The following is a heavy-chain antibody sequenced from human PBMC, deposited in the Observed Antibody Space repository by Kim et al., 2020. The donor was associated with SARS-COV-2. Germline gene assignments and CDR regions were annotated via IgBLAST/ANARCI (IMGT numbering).Heavy chain of an antibody. Sequence: LKSRVTIAVDTSKHQFSLELSSVTAADTAVYYCARGRIAARHWQGNGMDVWGQGTTVTVSS. CDR3: ARGRIAARHWQGNGMDV. J-gene: IGHJ6*02. V-gene: IGHV4-34*01. D-gene: IGHD6-6*01.